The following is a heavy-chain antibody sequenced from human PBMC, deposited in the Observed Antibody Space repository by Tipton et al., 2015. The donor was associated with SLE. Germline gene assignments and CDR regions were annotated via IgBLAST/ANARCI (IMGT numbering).Heavy chain of an antibody. V-gene: IGHV4-59*08. CDR3: ARHAGDYAYFDS. Sequence: TLSLTCTVSGGSISTYHWSWIRQPPGKGLEWIGYIYDTGSTSYNPSLKSRVTISEDTSKQQFSLKLSSLTAADTAVYYCARHAGDYAYFDSWGQGTLVTVSS. CDR1: GGSISTYH. CDR2: IYDTGST. J-gene: IGHJ4*02. D-gene: IGHD4-17*01.